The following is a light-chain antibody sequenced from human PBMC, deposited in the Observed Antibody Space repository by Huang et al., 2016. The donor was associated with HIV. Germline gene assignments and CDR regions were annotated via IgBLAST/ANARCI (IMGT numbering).Light chain of an antibody. CDR1: QSVRDK. CDR2: ATS. Sequence: EIVMTQSPDTLSASPGERATLSCRASQSVRDKLAWYQQKPGQEPRRLLHATSTRAAGVPARFSGSGSGTEFTLTISSLQSEDCGVYYCQQYESWPPLTFGGGTKVEIK. J-gene: IGKJ4*01. V-gene: IGKV3-15*01. CDR3: QQYESWPPLT.